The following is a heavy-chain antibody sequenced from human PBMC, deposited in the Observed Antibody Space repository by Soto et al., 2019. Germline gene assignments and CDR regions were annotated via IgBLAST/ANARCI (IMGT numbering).Heavy chain of an antibody. CDR2: ISYDGSNK. D-gene: IGHD6-19*01. Sequence: QVQLVESGGGVVQPGRSLRLSCAASGFTFSSYGMHWVRQAPGKGLEWVAVISYDGSNKYYADSVKGRFTISRDNSKNTMYLQMNSLRAEDTAVYYCAKDEGWYSYYYSGMDVWGQGTKVNVSS. J-gene: IGHJ6*02. CDR1: GFTFSSYG. V-gene: IGHV3-30*18. CDR3: AKDEGWYSYYYSGMDV.